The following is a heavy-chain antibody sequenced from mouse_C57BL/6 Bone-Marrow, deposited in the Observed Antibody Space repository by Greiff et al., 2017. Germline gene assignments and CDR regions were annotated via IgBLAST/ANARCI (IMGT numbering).Heavy chain of an antibody. V-gene: IGHV14-3*01. CDR1: GFNIKNTY. J-gene: IGHJ2*01. CDR2: IDPANGNT. Sequence: EVKLVESVAELVRPGDSVKLSCTASGFNIKNTYMHWVKQRPEQGLEWIGRIDPANGNTKYAPKFQGKATITADTSSNTAYLQLSSLKSEGSAIYYCARGAYGSSDYWGQGTTLTVSS. D-gene: IGHD1-1*01. CDR3: ARGAYGSSDY.